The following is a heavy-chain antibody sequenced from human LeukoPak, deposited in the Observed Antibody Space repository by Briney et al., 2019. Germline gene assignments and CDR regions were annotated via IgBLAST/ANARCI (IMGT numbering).Heavy chain of an antibody. CDR1: GFTFSNAW. CDR2: IKSKTDGGTT. Sequence: GGSLRLSCAASGFTFSNAWMSWVRQAPGKGLEWVGRIKSKTDGGTTDYAAPVKGRFTISRDDSKNTLYLQMNSPKTEDTAGYYCTQYPDIVVVPAAYWGQGTLVTVSS. J-gene: IGHJ4*02. D-gene: IGHD2-2*01. V-gene: IGHV3-15*01. CDR3: TQYPDIVVVPAAY.